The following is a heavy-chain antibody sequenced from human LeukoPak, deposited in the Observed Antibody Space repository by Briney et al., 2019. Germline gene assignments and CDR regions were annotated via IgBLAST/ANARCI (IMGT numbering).Heavy chain of an antibody. CDR2: IWYDGSKK. D-gene: IGHD3-22*01. CDR1: GFTFSSYG. J-gene: IGHJ4*02. V-gene: IGHV3-33*01. CDR3: AREGDSSGYYSGYFDY. Sequence: GGSLRLSCAASGFTFSSYGMHWVRQAPGKGLEWVAFIWYDGSKKYYADSVKGQFTISRDNAKNTLYLQMNSLRAEDTAVYYCAREGDSSGYYSGYFDYWGQGTLVTVSS.